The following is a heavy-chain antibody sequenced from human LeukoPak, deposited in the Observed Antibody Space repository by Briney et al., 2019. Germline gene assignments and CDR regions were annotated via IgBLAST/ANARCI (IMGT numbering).Heavy chain of an antibody. CDR1: GYTFSSYD. Sequence: GASVKVSRKASGYTFSSYDINWGRQGSGQGLEWMGWMNPNSGNTGYAQKFQGRVTMTRNTSISTAYMELSSLRSEDTAVYYCARSLRREQHLLRAFDYWGQGTLGTVSS. J-gene: IGHJ4*02. CDR3: ARSLRREQHLLRAFDY. V-gene: IGHV1-8*01. D-gene: IGHD6-13*01. CDR2: MNPNSGNT.